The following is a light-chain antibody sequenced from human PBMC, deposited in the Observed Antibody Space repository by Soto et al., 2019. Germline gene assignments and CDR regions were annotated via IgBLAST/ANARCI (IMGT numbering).Light chain of an antibody. CDR2: DAS. CDR3: QQYNSYPLT. J-gene: IGKJ4*01. CDR1: QSVSSSY. V-gene: IGKV3-20*01. Sequence: EIVLTQSPGTLSLSPGERATLSCRASQSVSSSYLAWYQQKPGQAPRLLIYDASNRATGIPARFSGSGSGTEFTLTISSLQPDDFATYYCQQYNSYPLTFGGGTKV.